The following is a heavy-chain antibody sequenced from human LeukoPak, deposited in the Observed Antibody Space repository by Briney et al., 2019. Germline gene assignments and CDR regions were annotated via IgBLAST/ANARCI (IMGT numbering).Heavy chain of an antibody. V-gene: IGHV4-31*03. CDR1: GVSISSGGYY. Sequence: SETLSLICTVPGVSISSGGYYWSWLRQHPGRGLECIGYIYYSGSTYYNPSLKSRVTISVDTSKNQFSLKLSSVTAADTAVYYCARAFADYNWFDPWGQGTLVTVSS. CDR3: ARAFADYNWFDP. D-gene: IGHD3/OR15-3a*01. CDR2: IYYSGST. J-gene: IGHJ5*02.